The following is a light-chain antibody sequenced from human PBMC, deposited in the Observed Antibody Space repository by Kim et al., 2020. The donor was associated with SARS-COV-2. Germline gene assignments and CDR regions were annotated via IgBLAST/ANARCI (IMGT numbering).Light chain of an antibody. CDR1: QNINSQ. V-gene: IGKV1-39*01. CDR3: QQTYITPFT. CDR2: AAS. Sequence: PVGDRYNITCRTSQNINSQLNWYHQKRGRAPKLLIYAASTLQGGVPSRFSGSGSETDFTLTISSLQPEDFATYFCQQTYITPFTFGPGTKVDIK. J-gene: IGKJ3*01.